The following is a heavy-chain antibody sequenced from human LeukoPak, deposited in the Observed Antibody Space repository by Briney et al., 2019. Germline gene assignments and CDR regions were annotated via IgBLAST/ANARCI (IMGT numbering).Heavy chain of an antibody. J-gene: IGHJ4*02. CDR3: AKSRLGYCSSSSCSGYYFDF. CDR2: ISFRGGST. CDR1: GFTFSSYE. V-gene: IGHV3-23*01. Sequence: GGSLRLPCAASGFTFSSYEMNWVRQAPGKGLDWVSIISFRGGSTYYADSVKGRFTISRDNSNSTLHLQMDRLRAEDTAVYYCAKSRLGYCSSSSCSGYYFDFWGQGTLVTVSS. D-gene: IGHD2-2*01.